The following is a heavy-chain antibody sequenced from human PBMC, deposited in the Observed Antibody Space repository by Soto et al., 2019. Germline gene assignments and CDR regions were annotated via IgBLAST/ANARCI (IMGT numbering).Heavy chain of an antibody. CDR3: ARFGTSYDTSGFLY. J-gene: IGHJ4*02. D-gene: IGHD3-22*01. CDR1: GFTFGSHW. CDR2: ISSGGTTT. Sequence: VGSLRLSCAASGFTFGSHWMHWVRQAPGKGLVYVSRISSGGTTTNYAESVKGRFTISRDNARNTLYLQMNSLRVEDAAVYYCARFGTSYDTSGFLYWGQGTPVTVSS. V-gene: IGHV3-74*01.